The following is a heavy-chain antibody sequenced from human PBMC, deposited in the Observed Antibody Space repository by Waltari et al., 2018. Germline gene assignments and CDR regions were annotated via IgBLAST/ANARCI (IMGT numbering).Heavy chain of an antibody. J-gene: IGHJ6*02. CDR1: AFTFGANA. D-gene: IGHD3-16*01. Sequence: EVQLVESGGGLVQPGRSLRLSCPTSAFTFGANALSWFRQAPGKGLGWVGFIRSKFYGGTTDYAASVKGRFTVSRDDSKSIAYLQMNSLKTEDTGVYYCSRVSASGDGMDVWGQGTTVTVSS. CDR2: IRSKFYGGTT. V-gene: IGHV3-49*03. CDR3: SRVSASGDGMDV.